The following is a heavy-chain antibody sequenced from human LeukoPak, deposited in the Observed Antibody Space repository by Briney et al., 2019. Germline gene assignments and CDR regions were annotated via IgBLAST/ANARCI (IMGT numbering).Heavy chain of an antibody. CDR3: AKTTRGTGCSSTSCSFFDY. D-gene: IGHD2-2*01. CDR2: LSGTGGTT. V-gene: IGHV3-23*01. CDR1: GFTFGSYA. J-gene: IGHJ4*02. Sequence: GGSLRLSCAASGFTFGSYAMSWVRQAPGRGLEWVSGLSGTGGTTYYADSVKGRFTISRDNSKNTLYLQVNSLRADDTAVYYCAKTTRGTGCSSTSCSFFDYWGQGTLVTVSS.